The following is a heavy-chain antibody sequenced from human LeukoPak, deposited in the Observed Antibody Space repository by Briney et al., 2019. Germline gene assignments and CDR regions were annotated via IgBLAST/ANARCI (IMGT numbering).Heavy chain of an antibody. CDR1: GFTFSSYA. CDR2: ISGSGCST. D-gene: IGHD4-17*01. J-gene: IGHJ4*02. Sequence: GGSLRLSCAASGFTFSSYAMSWVRQAPGKGLEWVSAISGSGCSTYYADSVKGRFTISRDNSKNTLYLQMNSLRAEDTAVYYCARDKAGDYFDYWGQGTLVTVSS. V-gene: IGHV3-23*01. CDR3: ARDKAGDYFDY.